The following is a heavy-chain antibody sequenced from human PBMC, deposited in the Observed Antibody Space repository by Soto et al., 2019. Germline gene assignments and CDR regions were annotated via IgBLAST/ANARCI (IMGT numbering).Heavy chain of an antibody. Sequence: QVQLLESGPGLLKPSGTLSLTCTVSGDSMTSSNWWNWVRPPPGKGLEWIGEAHHSGRTNYNPSLRSRVTISVDKSQIHFSLPATSVTAADTAVYYCASAEATALDYWGQGTLVTVSS. V-gene: IGHV4-4*02. J-gene: IGHJ4*02. CDR2: AHHSGRT. CDR1: GDSMTSSNW. CDR3: ASAEATALDY.